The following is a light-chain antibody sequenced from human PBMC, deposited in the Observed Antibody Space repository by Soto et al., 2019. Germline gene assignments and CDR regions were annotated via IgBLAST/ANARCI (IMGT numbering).Light chain of an antibody. V-gene: IGKV4-1*01. CDR2: WAS. CDR1: QSVLYSSNNRNY. Sequence: DTVMTQSPDSLAVSLGERVTINCKSSQSVLYSSNNRNYLAWFQQKPGQPPKLLIYWASTRESGVPDRFSGSGSGTDFTLTISGLQAEDVAVYYCQQYYNTPLTFGGGTKVDIK. J-gene: IGKJ4*01. CDR3: QQYYNTPLT.